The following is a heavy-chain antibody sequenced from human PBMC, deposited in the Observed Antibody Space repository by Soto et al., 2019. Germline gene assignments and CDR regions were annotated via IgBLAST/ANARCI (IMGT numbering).Heavy chain of an antibody. V-gene: IGHV1-18*01. CDR1: GYTLSSSG. CDR2: ISAYNGNT. J-gene: IGHJ4*02. D-gene: IGHD5-18*01. Sequence: ASVKVACTASGYTLSSSGISWVRQAPGQGLEWMGWISAYNGNTNYAQKLQGRVTMTTDTSTSTAYMELRSLRSDDTAVYYCARDRDTAMVVYWGQGTLVTVSS. CDR3: ARDRDTAMVVY.